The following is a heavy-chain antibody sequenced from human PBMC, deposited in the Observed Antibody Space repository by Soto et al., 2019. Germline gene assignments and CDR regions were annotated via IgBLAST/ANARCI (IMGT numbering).Heavy chain of an antibody. Sequence: QVQLQESGPGLVKPSQTLSLTCTVSGGSISSGAYYWSWIRQHPGEALEWIGYIYYSGNTYYNPSLKSRVMISVDTSKNQFSLRLSSVTAADTAVYYCARVGISSSDAFDIRGHGTMVTVSS. D-gene: IGHD6-6*01. J-gene: IGHJ3*02. CDR1: GGSISSGAYY. CDR3: ARVGISSSDAFDI. V-gene: IGHV4-31*03. CDR2: IYYSGNT.